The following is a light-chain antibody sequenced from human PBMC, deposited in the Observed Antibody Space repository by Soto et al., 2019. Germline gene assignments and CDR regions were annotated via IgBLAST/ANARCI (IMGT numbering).Light chain of an antibody. CDR3: QQYFDTPT. CDR2: WAS. V-gene: IGKV4-1*01. Sequence: DIVMTQSPDSLAVSLGERATINCKSSQSVLYTPNNKNYLTWYQQRPGQPPKMLIYWASTREYGVPDRFSGSGSGTDSTLTISNLQAEDVAVYYCQQYFDTPTFGQGTRLEIK. CDR1: QSVLYTPNNKNY. J-gene: IGKJ5*01.